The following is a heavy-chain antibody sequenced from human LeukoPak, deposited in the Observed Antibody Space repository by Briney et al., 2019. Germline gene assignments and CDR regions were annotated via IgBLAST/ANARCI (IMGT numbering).Heavy chain of an antibody. D-gene: IGHD6-19*01. CDR2: IYYSGST. Sequence: SETLSLTCTVSGGSISSYYWSWIRQPPGKGLEWIGYIYYSGSTNYNPSLKSRVTISVDTSKNQFSLKLSSVTAADTAVYYCARDQVAGTGFDYWGQGTPVTVSS. J-gene: IGHJ4*02. CDR3: ARDQVAGTGFDY. V-gene: IGHV4-59*01. CDR1: GGSISSYY.